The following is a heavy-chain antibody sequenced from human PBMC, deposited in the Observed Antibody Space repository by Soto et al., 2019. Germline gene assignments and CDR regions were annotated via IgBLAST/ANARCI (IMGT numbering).Heavy chain of an antibody. CDR2: IKSKTDGGTT. Sequence: NPGGSLRLSCAASGFTFSNAWMSWVRQAPGKGLEWVGRIKSKTDGGTTDYAAPVKGRFTISRDDSKNTLYLQMNSLKNEDTAVYYCTTAFYYGSVNFDYWGQGTLVTVSS. CDR3: TTAFYYGSVNFDY. D-gene: IGHD3-10*01. CDR1: GFTFSNAW. J-gene: IGHJ4*02. V-gene: IGHV3-15*01.